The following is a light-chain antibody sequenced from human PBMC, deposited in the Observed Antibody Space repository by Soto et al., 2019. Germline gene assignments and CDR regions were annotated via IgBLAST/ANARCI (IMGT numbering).Light chain of an antibody. CDR2: GAS. Sequence: EIVMTQSPVTLSVSPGGRATLSCRASQSISDTLAWYQQKPGQAPRLLIFGASTRATGIPDRFSGSGSGTDFTLTISRLEPEDFAVYYCQQYGSSPWTFGQGTKV. CDR3: QQYGSSPWT. CDR1: QSISDT. J-gene: IGKJ1*01. V-gene: IGKV3-20*01.